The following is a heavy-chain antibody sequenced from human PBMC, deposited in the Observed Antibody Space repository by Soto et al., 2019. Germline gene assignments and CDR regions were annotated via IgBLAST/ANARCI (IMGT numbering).Heavy chain of an antibody. CDR2: TRQDGSDE. V-gene: IGHV3-7*05. D-gene: IGHD1-26*01. CDR3: ARYEIGSFFYDY. CDR1: GFTFSNHL. J-gene: IGHJ4*02. Sequence: PGGSLRLSCAASGFTFSNHLMSWVRQAAGKGLEWVANTRQDGSDEHYADFAKGRFTISRDNARKSLYLQMNSLRDEDTAVYYCARYEIGSFFYDYWGQGTVVTVSS.